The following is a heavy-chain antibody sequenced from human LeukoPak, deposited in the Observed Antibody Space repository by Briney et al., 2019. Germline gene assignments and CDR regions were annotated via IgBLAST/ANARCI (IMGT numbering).Heavy chain of an antibody. J-gene: IGHJ5*02. D-gene: IGHD6-19*01. CDR2: INPNSGGT. CDR3: ARGRSSGLERWNLDP. CDR1: GGTFSSYA. V-gene: IGHV1-2*02. Sequence: GASVKVSCKASGGTFSSYAISWVRQAPGQGLEWMGWINPNSGGTNYARKFQGRVTMTRDTSISTAYMELSRLKSDDTAMYYCARGRSSGLERWNLDPWGQGTLVTVSS.